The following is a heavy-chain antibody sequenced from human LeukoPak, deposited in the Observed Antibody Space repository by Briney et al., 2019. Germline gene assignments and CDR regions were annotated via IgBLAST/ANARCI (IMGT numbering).Heavy chain of an antibody. CDR1: GFTFSGHS. J-gene: IGHJ4*02. D-gene: IGHD4-11*01. CDR2: IRYDGSNK. V-gene: IGHV3-30*02. Sequence: GGSLRLSCAASGFTFSGHSMNWVRQAPGKGLEWVAFIRYDGSNKYYADSVKGRFTISRDNSKSTLYLQMNTLRAEDTAVYYCAKDSAVTTRPGGYDYWGQGTLVTVSS. CDR3: AKDSAVTTRPGGYDY.